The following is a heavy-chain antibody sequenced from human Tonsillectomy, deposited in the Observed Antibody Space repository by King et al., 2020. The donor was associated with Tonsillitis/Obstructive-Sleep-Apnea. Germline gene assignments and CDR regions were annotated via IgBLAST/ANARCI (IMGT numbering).Heavy chain of an antibody. CDR3: ASGYCSSTSCYAYKFLFDY. CDR1: GFTVSSNY. Sequence: VQLVESGGGLIQPGGSLRLSCAASGFTVSSNYMSWVRQAPGKGLEWVSVIYSGGSTYYADSVKGRFTISRDNSKNTLYLQMNSLRAEDTAVYYCASGYCSSTSCYAYKFLFDYWGQGTLVTVSS. J-gene: IGHJ4*02. D-gene: IGHD2-2*01. CDR2: IYSGGST. V-gene: IGHV3-53*01.